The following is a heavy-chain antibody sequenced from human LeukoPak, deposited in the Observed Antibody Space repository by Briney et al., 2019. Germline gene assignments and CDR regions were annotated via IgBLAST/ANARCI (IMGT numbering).Heavy chain of an antibody. V-gene: IGHV4-34*01. J-gene: IGHJ4*02. CDR2: INHSGST. CDR3: ARGLHYYDSSAQLWSY. CDR1: GFTFSSYG. Sequence: GSLRLSCAASGFTFSSYGMQWVRQAPGKGLEWIGEINHSGSTNYNPSLKSRVTISVDTSKNQLSLKLSSLTAADTAVYYCARGLHYYDSSAQLWSYWGQGTLVTVSS. D-gene: IGHD3-22*01.